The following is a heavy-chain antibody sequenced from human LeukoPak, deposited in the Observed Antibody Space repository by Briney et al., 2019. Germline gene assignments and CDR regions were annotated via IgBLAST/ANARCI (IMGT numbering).Heavy chain of an antibody. D-gene: IGHD3-9*01. V-gene: IGHV4-39*01. CDR3: VRPDDNSFGF. CDR1: GVSISSSNSY. CDR2: IYYSGNT. Sequence: KSSETLSLTCTVSGVSISSSNSYWGWIRQPPGKGLEWIGSIYYSGNTYYNASLKSQVSISIDTSKNQFSLELSSVTAADTAVYYCVRPDDNSFGFWGQGTMVTVSS. J-gene: IGHJ3*01.